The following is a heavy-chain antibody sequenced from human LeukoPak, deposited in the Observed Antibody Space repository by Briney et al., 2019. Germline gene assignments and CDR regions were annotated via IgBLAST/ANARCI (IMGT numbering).Heavy chain of an antibody. J-gene: IGHJ3*02. V-gene: IGHV2-70*04. D-gene: IGHD3-22*01. CDR2: IDWDDDK. Sequence: SGPTLVNPTQTLTLTCTFSGISLSTSGMRVSWIRQPPGKALEWLERIDWDDDKFYSTSLKTRLTISKDTSKNQVVLTMTNMDPVDTATYYCTRIGFFYDSSGYSGAFDIWGQGTMVIVSS. CDR1: GISLSTSGMR. CDR3: TRIGFFYDSSGYSGAFDI.